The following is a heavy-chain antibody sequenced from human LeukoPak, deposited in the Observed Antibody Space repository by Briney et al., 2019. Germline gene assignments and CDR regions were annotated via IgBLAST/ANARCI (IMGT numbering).Heavy chain of an antibody. D-gene: IGHD3-9*01. V-gene: IGHV4-34*01. CDR2: INLIGST. J-gene: IGHJ4*02. Sequence: PSETLSLTCAVYGAFFSGYYWSWIRQPPGKGLEWMGEINLIGSTNSNPPLKSRVTFPVDTSKTQFTLKLSSVAAADTAVYYCARGPGDYVILAAYWGQGTLVTVSS. CDR1: GAFFSGYY. CDR3: ARGPGDYVILAAY.